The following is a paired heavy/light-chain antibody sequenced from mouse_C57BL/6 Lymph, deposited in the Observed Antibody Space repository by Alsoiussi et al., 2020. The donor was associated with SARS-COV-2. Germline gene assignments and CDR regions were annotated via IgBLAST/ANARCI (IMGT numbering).Heavy chain of an antibody. CDR2: IRSKSSNYAT. CDR1: GFTFNTYA. CDR3: VREKGAYFDY. Sequence: EVQLVESGGGLVQPKGSLKLSCAASGFTFNTYAMHWVRQAPGKGLEWVARIRSKSSNYATYYADSVKDRFTISRDDSQSMLYLQMNNLKTEDTAMYYCVREKGAYFDYWGQGTTLTVSS. V-gene: IGHV10-3*01. J-gene: IGHJ2*01.
Light chain of an antibody. V-gene: IGKV6-17*01. CDR2: SAS. Sequence: DIVMTQSHKFMSTSVGDRVSITCKASQDVSTAVAWYQQKPGQSPKLLIYSASYRYTGVPDRFTGSGSGTDFTFTISSVQAEDLAVYYCQQHYSTPLTFGAGTKLELK. CDR1: QDVSTA. CDR3: QQHYSTPLT. J-gene: IGKJ5*01.